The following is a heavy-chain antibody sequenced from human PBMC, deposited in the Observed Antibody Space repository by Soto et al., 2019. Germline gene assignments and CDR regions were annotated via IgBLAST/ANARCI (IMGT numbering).Heavy chain of an antibody. CDR3: AKVTYYYDSSGYEFLGFDY. D-gene: IGHD3-22*01. J-gene: IGHJ4*02. CDR2: ISYDGSNK. V-gene: IGHV3-30*18. CDR1: GFTFSSYG. Sequence: GGSLRLSCAASGFTFSSYGMHWVRQAPGKGLEWLAVISYDGSNKYYADSVKGRFTISRDNSKNTLYLQMNSLRAEDKAVYYCAKVTYYYDSSGYEFLGFDYWGQGTLVTVSS.